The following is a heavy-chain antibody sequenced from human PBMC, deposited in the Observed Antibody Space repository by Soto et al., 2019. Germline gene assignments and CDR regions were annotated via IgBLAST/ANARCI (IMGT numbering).Heavy chain of an antibody. D-gene: IGHD6-13*01. CDR2: MNPTSGNT. V-gene: IGHV1-8*01. Sequence: QVQLVQSGAEVKKPGASVKVSCKASGYTFTSYDINWVRQATGQGLEWMGWMNPTSGNTGYAQKFQGRVTMTRNTSISTAYMELSSLRSEDTAVYYCARERSAAGTGGFDPWGQGTLVTVSS. J-gene: IGHJ5*02. CDR3: ARERSAAGTGGFDP. CDR1: GYTFTSYD.